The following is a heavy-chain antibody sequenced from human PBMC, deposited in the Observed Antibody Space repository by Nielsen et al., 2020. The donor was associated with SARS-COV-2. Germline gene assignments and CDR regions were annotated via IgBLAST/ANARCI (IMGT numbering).Heavy chain of an antibody. D-gene: IGHD6-13*01. J-gene: IGHJ4*02. CDR2: IYYSGST. V-gene: IGHV4-30-4*01. Sequence: RQAPGKGLERIGYIYYSGSTYYNPSLKSRVTISVDTSKNQFSLKLSSVTAADTAVYYCARGRYSSSWYADYWGQGTLVTVSS. CDR3: ARGRYSSSWYADY.